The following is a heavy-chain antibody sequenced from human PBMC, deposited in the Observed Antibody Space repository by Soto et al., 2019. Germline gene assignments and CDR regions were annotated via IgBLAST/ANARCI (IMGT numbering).Heavy chain of an antibody. J-gene: IGHJ4*02. CDR1: GGSISSGDYY. D-gene: IGHD1-26*01. Sequence: LSLTCTVSGGSISSGDYYWSWIRQPPGKGLEWIGYIYYSGSTYYNPSLKSRVTISVDTSKNQFSLKLSSVTAADTAVYYCARARGGSYYRYYFDYWGQGTLVTVSS. CDR3: ARARGGSYYRYYFDY. V-gene: IGHV4-30-4*01. CDR2: IYYSGST.